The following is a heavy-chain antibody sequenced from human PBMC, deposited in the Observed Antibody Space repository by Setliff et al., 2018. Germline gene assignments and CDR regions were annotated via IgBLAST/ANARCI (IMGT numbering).Heavy chain of an antibody. Sequence: ASVKVSCKTSGYTFTTYGISWLRQAPGQGLEWMGWISVYSGDASYVQKFQGRVTMTADTSTSTVYMELRSLRSDDTAVYFCARDPTNHFWSAYWPFWGQGTLGTVS. CDR1: GYTFTTYG. V-gene: IGHV1-18*01. CDR2: ISVYSGDA. D-gene: IGHD3-3*02. J-gene: IGHJ4*02. CDR3: ARDPTNHFWSAYWPF.